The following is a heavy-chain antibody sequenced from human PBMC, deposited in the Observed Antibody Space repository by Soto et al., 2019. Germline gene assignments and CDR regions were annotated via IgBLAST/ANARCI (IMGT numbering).Heavy chain of an antibody. CDR2: INSDNGNT. D-gene: IGHD2-15*01. CDR1: GYTFSNSG. J-gene: IGHJ5*02. V-gene: IGHV1-18*01. Sequence: ASVKVSCKASGYTFSNSGISWVRQAPGQGLEWLGWINSDNGNTNYAQHLQGRVTLTTDTSTSTAYMDLRSLRSDDTAVYYCARDQGCSGGSCYSTWFDPWGQGTLVTVSS. CDR3: ARDQGCSGGSCYSTWFDP.